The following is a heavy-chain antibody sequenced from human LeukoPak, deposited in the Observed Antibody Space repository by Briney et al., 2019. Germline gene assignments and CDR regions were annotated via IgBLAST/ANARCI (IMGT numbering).Heavy chain of an antibody. CDR3: VRLYYYDASGPPL. Sequence: PSETLSLICSISGDYISSSSYYWGWIRQPPGKGLEWIGNIYYTGRTYYNPSLKSRVSESIDTSRNEFSLKLSSVTAADTAVYYCVRLYYYDASGPPLWGQGTLVTVSS. CDR1: GDYISSSSYY. V-gene: IGHV4-39*01. CDR2: IYYTGRT. J-gene: IGHJ4*02. D-gene: IGHD3-22*01.